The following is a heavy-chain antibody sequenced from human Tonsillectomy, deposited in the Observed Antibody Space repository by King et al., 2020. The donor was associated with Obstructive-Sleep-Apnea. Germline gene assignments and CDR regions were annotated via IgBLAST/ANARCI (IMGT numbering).Heavy chain of an antibody. CDR1: GFSLSTSGMC. CDR3: ARLTGYRYDQRTDY. Sequence: QVTLKESGPALVKPTQTLTLTCTFSGFSLSTSGMCVTWIRQPPGKTLEWLARIDWDDDKYYSSSLKTRLTISKDTSKNQVVLTMTNMDPVDTATYYCARLTGYRYDQRTDYWGQGTLVTVSS. D-gene: IGHD5-12*01. J-gene: IGHJ4*02. CDR2: IDWDDDK. V-gene: IGHV2-70*15.